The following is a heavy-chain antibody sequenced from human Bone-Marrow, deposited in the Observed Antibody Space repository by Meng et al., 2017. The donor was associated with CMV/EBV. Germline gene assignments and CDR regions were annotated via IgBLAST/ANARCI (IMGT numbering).Heavy chain of an antibody. Sequence: SERMSPTCILSGYSISSGYSWGWIRQPPGKGLEWIGSIYHSVSTYYNPSLKSRVTISVDTSKNQFSLKLSSVTAADTAVYYCARDGGGDSGYDRLVFDYWGQGTLVTVSS. CDR3: ARDGGGDSGYDRLVFDY. D-gene: IGHD5-12*01. CDR1: GYSISSGYS. J-gene: IGHJ4*02. V-gene: IGHV4-38-2*02. CDR2: IYHSVST.